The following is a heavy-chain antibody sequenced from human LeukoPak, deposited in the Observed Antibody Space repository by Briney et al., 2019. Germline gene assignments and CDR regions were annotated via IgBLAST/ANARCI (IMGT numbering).Heavy chain of an antibody. J-gene: IGHJ4*02. Sequence: GASVKVSCKASGYTFTSYGISWVRQAPGQGLEWMGWISAYNGNTNYAQKLQGRVTMTTDTSASTAYMELRSLRSDDTAVYYCARGLYSSSWSHQFYFDYWGQGTLVTVSS. D-gene: IGHD6-13*01. CDR3: ARGLYSSSWSHQFYFDY. CDR1: GYTFTSYG. V-gene: IGHV1-18*04. CDR2: ISAYNGNT.